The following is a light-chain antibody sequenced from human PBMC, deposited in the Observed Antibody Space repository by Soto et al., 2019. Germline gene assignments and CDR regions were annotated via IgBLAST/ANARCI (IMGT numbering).Light chain of an antibody. CDR2: LAS. CDR3: QHYNSYSEA. Sequence: EIVMTQSPATLSVSPGERATLSCRASQSVSNNLAWYQQKPGQAPRLLIYLASTRATGIPARFSGSGSGTEFTLTITSLQPDDFATYYCQHYNSYSEAFGQGTKVELK. CDR1: QSVSNN. J-gene: IGKJ1*01. V-gene: IGKV3D-15*01.